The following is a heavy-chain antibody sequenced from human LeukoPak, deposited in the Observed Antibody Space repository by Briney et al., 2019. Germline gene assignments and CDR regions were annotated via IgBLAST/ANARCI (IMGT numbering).Heavy chain of an antibody. CDR2: IIPIFGTA. J-gene: IGHJ4*02. CDR1: GGTFSSYA. CDR3: ARCGDSYGSKPFDY. V-gene: IGHV1-69*13. Sequence: SVKVSCKASGGTFSSYAISWVRQAPGQGPEWMGGIIPIFGTANYAQKFQGRVTITADESTSTAYMELSSLRSEDTAVYYCARCGDSYGSKPFDYWGQGTLVTVSS. D-gene: IGHD5-18*01.